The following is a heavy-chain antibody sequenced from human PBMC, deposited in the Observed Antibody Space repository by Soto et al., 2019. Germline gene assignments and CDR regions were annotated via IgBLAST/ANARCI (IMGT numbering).Heavy chain of an antibody. D-gene: IGHD1-26*01. CDR3: AGSIVGATKAPYYYYGMDV. J-gene: IGHJ6*02. CDR2: IVVGSGNT. CDR1: GFTFTSSA. V-gene: IGHV1-58*01. Sequence: SVKVSCKASGFTFTSSAVQWVRQARGQRLEWIGWIVVGSGNTNYAQKFQERVTITADESTSTAYMELSSLRSEDTAVYYCAGSIVGATKAPYYYYGMDVWGQGTTVTVSS.